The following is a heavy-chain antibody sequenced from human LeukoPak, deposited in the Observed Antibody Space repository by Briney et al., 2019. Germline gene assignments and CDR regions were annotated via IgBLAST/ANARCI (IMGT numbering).Heavy chain of an antibody. CDR3: ATTIIAATMDV. D-gene: IGHD6-13*01. CDR2: ISSSSSYI. Sequence: GGSLRLSCAASGFTFSSYSMNWVRHAPGKGLEWVSSISSSSSYIYYADSVKGRFTISRDNAKNSLYLQMNSLRAEDTAVYYCATTIIAATMDVWGQGTTVTVSS. CDR1: GFTFSSYS. V-gene: IGHV3-21*01. J-gene: IGHJ6*02.